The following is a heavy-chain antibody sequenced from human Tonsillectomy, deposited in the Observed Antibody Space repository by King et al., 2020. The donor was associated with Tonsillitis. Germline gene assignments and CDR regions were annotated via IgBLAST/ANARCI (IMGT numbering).Heavy chain of an antibody. D-gene: IGHD5-24*01. CDR2: IRSRGYGGTI. Sequence: VQLVESGGGLVQPGRSLRLSCTASGFTFGDYAMNWFRQAPGRGLEWVGLIRSRGYGGTIEYAASVKGRFTSSSDDSKSIAYLQMNSLKTEATAVYYCARQDRIERWGRIEYWGQGTLVTVSS. CDR1: GFTFGDYA. CDR3: ARQDRIERWGRIEY. V-gene: IGHV3-49*03. J-gene: IGHJ4*02.